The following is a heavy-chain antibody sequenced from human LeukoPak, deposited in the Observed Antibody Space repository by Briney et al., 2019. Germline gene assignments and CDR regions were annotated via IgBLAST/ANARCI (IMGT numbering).Heavy chain of an antibody. Sequence: GGSLRLSCAASGFTFSSYSMNWVRQAPGKGLEWVSSISSSSSYIYYADSVKGRFTISRDNAKNSLDLQMNSLRAEDTAVYYCARESATAGDFDYWGQGTLVTVSS. J-gene: IGHJ4*02. V-gene: IGHV3-21*01. CDR2: ISSSSSYI. CDR3: ARESATAGDFDY. D-gene: IGHD1-26*01. CDR1: GFTFSSYS.